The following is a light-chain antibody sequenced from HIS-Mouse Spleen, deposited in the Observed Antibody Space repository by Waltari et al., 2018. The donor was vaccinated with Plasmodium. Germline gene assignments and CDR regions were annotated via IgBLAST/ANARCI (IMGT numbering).Light chain of an antibody. V-gene: IGKV3-15*01. Sequence: EIVMTQSPATLSVSPGERDTLSCSASQSVSSNLAWYQQKPGQAPRLLIYGASTRATGIQARFSGSGSGTEFTLTISSLQSEEFEVYYCQQYNNWSFTFGPGTKVDIK. J-gene: IGKJ3*01. CDR1: QSVSSN. CDR3: QQYNNWSFT. CDR2: GAS.